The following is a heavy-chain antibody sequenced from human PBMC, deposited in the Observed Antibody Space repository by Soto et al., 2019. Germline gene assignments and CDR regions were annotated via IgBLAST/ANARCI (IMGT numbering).Heavy chain of an antibody. CDR1: GFTFSSYG. CDR3: ARGSNDIVVVVAATPDYLDY. D-gene: IGHD2-15*01. Sequence: QVQLVESGGGVVQPGRSLRLSCAASGFTFSSYGMHWVRQAPGKGLAWVAVIWYDGSNKYYADSVKGRFTISRDNSKNTLYLQMNSLRAEDTAVYYCARGSNDIVVVVAATPDYLDYWGQGTLVTVSS. CDR2: IWYDGSNK. J-gene: IGHJ4*02. V-gene: IGHV3-33*01.